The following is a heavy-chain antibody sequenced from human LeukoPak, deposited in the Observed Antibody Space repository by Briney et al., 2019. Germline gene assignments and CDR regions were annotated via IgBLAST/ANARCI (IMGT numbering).Heavy chain of an antibody. J-gene: IGHJ4*02. CDR2: IYSRGGT. V-gene: IGHV3-53*01. CDR1: GFSVSNNY. CDR3: ARDPPGIAASGTYY. Sequence: PGGSLRLSCAVSGFSVSNNYINWVRQAPGKGLEWVSLIYSRGGTSYADSVKGRFTISRDSSKNTLFLQMNSLRVEDTAVYYCARDPPGIAASGTYYWGQGPLVTVSS. D-gene: IGHD6-13*01.